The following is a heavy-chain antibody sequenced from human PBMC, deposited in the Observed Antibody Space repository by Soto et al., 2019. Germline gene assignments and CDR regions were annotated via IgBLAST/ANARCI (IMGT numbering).Heavy chain of an antibody. V-gene: IGHV4-4*02. D-gene: IGHD3-22*01. CDR3: ARVGDSSGYHALNWFDP. CDR2: IYYSGST. CDR1: GGSISSRNW. J-gene: IGHJ5*02. Sequence: SETLSLTCAVSGGSISSRNWWSWVRQPPGKGLEWIGYIYYSGSTNYNPSLKSRVTISVDTSKNQFSLKLSSVTAADTAVYYCARVGDSSGYHALNWFDPWGQGTLVTVSS.